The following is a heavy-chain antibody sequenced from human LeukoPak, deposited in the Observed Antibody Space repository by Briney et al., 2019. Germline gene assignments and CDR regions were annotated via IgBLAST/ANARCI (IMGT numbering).Heavy chain of an antibody. D-gene: IGHD2-15*01. Sequence: GGSLRLSCAASGITFSRSSMNWVRQAPGKGLEGISYISSSSSTIYYADSVKGRFTISRDNAKNLLYLQMNSLRDEDTAVYYCARDWAYSFDYWGQGTLVTVSS. V-gene: IGHV3-48*02. CDR3: ARDWAYSFDY. CDR2: ISSSSSTI. J-gene: IGHJ4*02. CDR1: GITFSRSS.